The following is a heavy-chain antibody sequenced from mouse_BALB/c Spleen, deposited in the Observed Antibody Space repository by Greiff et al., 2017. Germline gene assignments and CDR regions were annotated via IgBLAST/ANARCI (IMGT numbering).Heavy chain of an antibody. V-gene: IGHV3-8*02. CDR1: GDSITSGY. Sequence: EVQLQQSGPSLVKPSQTLSLTCSVTGDSITSGYWNWIRKFPGNKLEYMGYISYSGSTYYNPSLKSRISITRDTSKNQYYLQLNSVTTEDTATYYCARDYYGSSSWFAYWGQGTLVTVSA. D-gene: IGHD1-1*01. CDR2: ISYSGST. J-gene: IGHJ3*01. CDR3: ARDYYGSSSWFAY.